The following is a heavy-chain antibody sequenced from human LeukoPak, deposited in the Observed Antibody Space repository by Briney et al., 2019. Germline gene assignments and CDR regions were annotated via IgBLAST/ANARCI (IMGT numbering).Heavy chain of an antibody. CDR2: IYYSGST. Sequence: SETLSLTCTVSGGSISSSSYYWGWIRQPPGKGLEWIGSIYYSGSTYYNPSLKSRVTISVDTSKNQFSLKLSSVTAADTAVYYCARGSNYVDCWGQGTLVTVSS. J-gene: IGHJ4*02. CDR3: ARGSNYVDC. D-gene: IGHD3-10*01. CDR1: GGSISSSSYY. V-gene: IGHV4-39*01.